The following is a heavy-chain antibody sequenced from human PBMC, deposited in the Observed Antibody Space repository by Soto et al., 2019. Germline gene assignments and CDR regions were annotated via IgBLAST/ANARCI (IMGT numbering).Heavy chain of an antibody. J-gene: IGHJ3*02. D-gene: IGHD3-9*01. CDR3: AREINAGYYDRGAFDI. V-gene: IGHV4-59*02. CDR1: GDSVTSHY. CDR2: MHYTGFS. Sequence: SETLSLTCSFSGDSVTSHYLTWIRQSPEKGLEWIGYMHYTGFSHYNPSLKSRLTISVDTSKNQFTLQLTSVTAADTAVYYCAREINAGYYDRGAFDIWGQGTMVTVSS.